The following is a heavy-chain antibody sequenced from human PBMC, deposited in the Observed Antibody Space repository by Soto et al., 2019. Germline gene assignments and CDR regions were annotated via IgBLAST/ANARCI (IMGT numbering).Heavy chain of an antibody. V-gene: IGHV4-59*01. CDR3: ARVSPYDFWSSYYQTKYGMDV. CDR1: GGSISSYY. J-gene: IGHJ6*02. Sequence: SETLSLTCTVSGGSISSYYWSWIRQPPGKGLEWIGYIYYSGSTNYNPSLKSRVTISVDTSKNQFSLKLSSVTAADTAVYYCARVSPYDFWSSYYQTKYGMDVWGQGTTVTVSS. D-gene: IGHD3-3*01. CDR2: IYYSGST.